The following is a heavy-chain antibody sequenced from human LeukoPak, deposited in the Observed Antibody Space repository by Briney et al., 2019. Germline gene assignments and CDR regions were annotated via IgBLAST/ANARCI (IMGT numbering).Heavy chain of an antibody. CDR1: GYTFTGYY. CDR3: ARGLAPYNWFDP. D-gene: IGHD5-12*01. Sequence: ASVKVSCKASGYTFTGYYMPWVRQAPGHGLEWMGWMSAYNGNTNYAQKLKGRVTMTTDTSTSRAYVELRCLRSDDTAVYYCARGLAPYNWFDPWGQGNLATVSS. CDR2: MSAYNGNT. J-gene: IGHJ5*02. V-gene: IGHV1-18*04.